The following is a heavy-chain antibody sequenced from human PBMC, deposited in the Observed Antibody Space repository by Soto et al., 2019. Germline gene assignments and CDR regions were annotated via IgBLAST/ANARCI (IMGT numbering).Heavy chain of an antibody. CDR3: AKERYYYGSATGNWFDP. J-gene: IGHJ5*02. CDR1: GFTFSNFA. CDR2: ISGRGDD. D-gene: IGHD3-10*01. V-gene: IGHV3-23*01. Sequence: EVQLLESGGGLVQPGGSLRLSFAASGFTFSNFAFSWVRQAPGKGLEWFSAISGRGDDYYTDYVNGRFTISRHNSKNKLYLPMNSLRAEDTAIYYWAKERYYYGSATGNWFDPWGQGTLVTVSS.